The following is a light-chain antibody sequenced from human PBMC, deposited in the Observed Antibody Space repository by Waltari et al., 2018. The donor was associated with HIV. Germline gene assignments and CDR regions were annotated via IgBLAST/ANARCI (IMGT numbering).Light chain of an antibody. J-gene: IGLJ1*01. CDR1: SSNIRNDN. CDR2: KNY. Sequence: QSVLTQPPSASGNPGQTVTISCSGSSSNIRNDNVYWYQQLPGMTPKLLIYKNYQRPSGVPDRFAGSKSGTSASLAISGLRSEDEADYYCVGWDGSLSGYVFGAGTKVTVL. CDR3: VGWDGSLSGYV. V-gene: IGLV1-47*01.